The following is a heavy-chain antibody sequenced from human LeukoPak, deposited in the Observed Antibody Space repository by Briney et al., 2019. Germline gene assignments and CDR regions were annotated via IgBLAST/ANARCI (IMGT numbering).Heavy chain of an antibody. V-gene: IGHV3-33*08. Sequence: GRSLGLSCAASGFTFSSYGMNWVRQAPGKGLVWVAAIHYDGSREYYVDSVNGRFTISRDDSKSTVYVQMNSLRAEDTAVYYCARDRAMGSYDYWGQGTLVTVSS. J-gene: IGHJ4*02. CDR3: ARDRAMGSYDY. CDR1: GFTFSSYG. CDR2: IHYDGSRE. D-gene: IGHD1-26*01.